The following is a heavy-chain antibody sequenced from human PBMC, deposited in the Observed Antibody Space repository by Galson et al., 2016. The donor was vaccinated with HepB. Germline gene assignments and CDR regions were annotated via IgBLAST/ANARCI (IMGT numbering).Heavy chain of an antibody. CDR2: IYWDDDE. D-gene: IGHD1-14*01. Sequence: PALVKPTQTLTLTCSFSGFSLRNNGMGVAWIRQPPGKAPEWLALIYWDDDEQYSPSLMSRLTIPKDTSKNQVVLRMTNVGPMDTGTYYCSHRKSEEPEGIFDPWGQGSLVTVSS. CDR1: GFSLRNNGMG. CDR3: SHRKSEEPEGIFDP. J-gene: IGHJ5*02. V-gene: IGHV2-5*02.